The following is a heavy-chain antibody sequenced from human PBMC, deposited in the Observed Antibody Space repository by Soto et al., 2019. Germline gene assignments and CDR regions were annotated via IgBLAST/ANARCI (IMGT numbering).Heavy chain of an antibody. J-gene: IGHJ6*02. Sequence: EVQLLESGGGLVQPGGSLRLSCAASGFTFSSYAMSWVRQAPGKGLEWVSAISGSGCSTYYADSVTGRFTISTDNSKNTLYLQMNTLIAEDTAVYYCAKGRVWFGAGMEVWGRGTTVTVSS. CDR1: GFTFSSYA. V-gene: IGHV3-23*01. CDR3: AKGRVWFGAGMEV. CDR2: ISGSGCST. D-gene: IGHD3-10*01.